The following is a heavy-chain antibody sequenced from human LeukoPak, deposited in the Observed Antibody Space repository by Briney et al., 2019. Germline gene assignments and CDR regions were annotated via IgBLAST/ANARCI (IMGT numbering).Heavy chain of an antibody. V-gene: IGHV1-69*04. J-gene: IGHJ6*02. CDR2: IIPILGIA. CDR1: GGTFSSYA. Sequence: SVKVSCKASGGTFSSYAISWVRQAPGQGLEWMGRIIPILGIANYAQKFQGRVTITADKSTSTAYMELSSLRSEDTAVYYCARDMGDTSMVTDYYYYGMDVWGQGTTVTVSS. D-gene: IGHD5-18*01. CDR3: ARDMGDTSMVTDYYYYGMDV.